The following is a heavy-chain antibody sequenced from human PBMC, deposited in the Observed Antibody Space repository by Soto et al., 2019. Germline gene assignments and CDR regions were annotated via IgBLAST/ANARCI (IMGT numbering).Heavy chain of an antibody. CDR2: IGESGTPT. V-gene: IGHV3-23*01. CDR1: GFTLGSYA. J-gene: IGHJ6*02. CDR3: ARYIPGVRYYGMDV. Sequence: EVQLLEPGGGWVKPGGPRNPPFPASGFTLGSYAWNGVRQVPGKGLEWVSLIGESGTPTYYADSVKGRFTISRDNSGNTLFLEMYSLRAEDTAVYYCARYIPGVRYYGMDVWGQGTTVTVSS. D-gene: IGHD2-2*01.